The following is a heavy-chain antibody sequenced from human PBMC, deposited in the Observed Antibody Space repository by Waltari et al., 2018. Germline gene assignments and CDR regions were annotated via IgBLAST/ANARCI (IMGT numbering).Heavy chain of an antibody. CDR3: ARATRLMTTFGGVTTFDP. Sequence: QMQLQASGPGLVKPSETLSLTCSVSGDSISSRPFYWAWTRQPPGQGLEWIGNIYYTGSTYYNPSLKTRVAMSVDTSKNQFSLTLTSVTATDAAVYFCARATRLMTTFGGVTTFDPWGQGTLVTVSS. V-gene: IGHV4-39*01. CDR2: IYYTGST. CDR1: GDSISSRPFY. J-gene: IGHJ5*02. D-gene: IGHD3-16*01.